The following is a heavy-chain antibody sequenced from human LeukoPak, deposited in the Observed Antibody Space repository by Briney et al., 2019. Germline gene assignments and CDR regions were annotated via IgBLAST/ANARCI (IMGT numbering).Heavy chain of an antibody. D-gene: IGHD4-11*01. CDR1: GFNFDEYA. CDR3: AKASISTVTPYKWHLDL. V-gene: IGHV3-9*01. J-gene: IGHJ2*01. Sequence: PGGSLRLSCAASGFNFDEYAMHWVRQVPGQGLEWVSGISWNNNNIVYVDSVKGRFTISRDNPKNSLYLQMNSLTPDDTAFYYCAKASISTVTPYKWHLDLWGRGTLVTVSS. CDR2: ISWNNNNI.